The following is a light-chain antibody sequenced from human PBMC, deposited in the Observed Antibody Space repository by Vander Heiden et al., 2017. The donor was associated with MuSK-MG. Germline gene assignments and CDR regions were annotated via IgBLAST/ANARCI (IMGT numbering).Light chain of an antibody. CDR2: GNS. V-gene: IGLV1-40*01. Sequence: QSVLTQPPSVSGAPGQGVAISCTGTSSNIGAGFDVHWYQQLPGTAPKLLIYGNSNRPSGVPDRFSGPKSGTSASLAITGLQAEDEADYYCQSYDSGLSGSVFGGGTKLTVL. J-gene: IGLJ3*02. CDR3: QSYDSGLSGSV. CDR1: SSNIGAGFD.